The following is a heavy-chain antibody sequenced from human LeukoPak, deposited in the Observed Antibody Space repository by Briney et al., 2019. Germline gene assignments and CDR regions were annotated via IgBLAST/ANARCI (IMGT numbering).Heavy chain of an antibody. D-gene: IGHD6-13*01. Sequence: GGSLRLSCTASGFTFGDYAMSWFRQAPGKGLEWVGFIRSKAYGGTTEYAASVKGRFTISRDDSKSIAYLQMNSLKTEDTAVYYCTRGRRPSSWYQEDYWGQGTLVTVSS. J-gene: IGHJ4*02. CDR1: GFTFGDYA. V-gene: IGHV3-49*03. CDR2: IRSKAYGGTT. CDR3: TRGRRPSSWYQEDY.